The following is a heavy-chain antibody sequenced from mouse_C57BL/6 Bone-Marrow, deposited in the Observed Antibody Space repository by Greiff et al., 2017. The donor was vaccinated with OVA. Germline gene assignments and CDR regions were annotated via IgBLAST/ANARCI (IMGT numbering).Heavy chain of an antibody. J-gene: IGHJ2*01. CDR1: GYTFTSYW. CDR2: IDPNSGGT. CDR3: ARSRCWGYYFDY. V-gene: IGHV1-72*01. Sequence: QVQLKQPGAELVKPGASVKLSCKASGYTFTSYWMHWVKRRPGRGLEWIGRIDPNSGGTTYNEKFKSKATLTVDKPSSTAYMQLSSLTSEDSAVDYCARSRCWGYYFDYWGQGTTLTVSS.